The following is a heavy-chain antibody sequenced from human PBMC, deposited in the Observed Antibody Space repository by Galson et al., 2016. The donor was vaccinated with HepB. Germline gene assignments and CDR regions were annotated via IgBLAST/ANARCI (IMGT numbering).Heavy chain of an antibody. CDR3: ARDPVGSMDV. J-gene: IGHJ6*03. V-gene: IGHV3-33*01. CDR2: IWYDGSNI. Sequence: SLRLSCAASGFTFSNYGMHWVRQAPGKGLEWVAVIWYDGSNIKYVDSVKGRFTISRDNSKNTLYLQMNSLRVEDTAVYFCARDPVGSMDVWGKGTTVTVSS. CDR1: GFTFSNYG.